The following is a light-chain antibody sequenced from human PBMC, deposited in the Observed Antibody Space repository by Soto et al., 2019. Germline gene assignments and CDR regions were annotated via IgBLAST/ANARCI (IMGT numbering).Light chain of an antibody. CDR1: QSMGRS. CDR3: QQYHSYWT. Sequence: DIQMTQSPSTLSASVGDRVTVTCRASQSMGRSLAWHHHQPGKPPKLLIYQASSLEGGVPSRFRGSGSGTEFTLTISSLQTDDFSTYYCQQYHSYWTFGQGTKVDIK. V-gene: IGKV1-5*03. J-gene: IGKJ1*01. CDR2: QAS.